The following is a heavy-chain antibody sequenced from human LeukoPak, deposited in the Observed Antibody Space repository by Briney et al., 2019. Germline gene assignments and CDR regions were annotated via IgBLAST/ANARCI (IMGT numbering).Heavy chain of an antibody. CDR1: GFTFGDYV. Sequence: GGSLRLSCAASGFTFGDYVMSWVRQAPRKGLEWVSYINHNGKTIYYADSVRGRFTISRDNGKNSLYLQMNSLRDEDTAVYYCARDNDWAFDYWGQGTLVTVSS. V-gene: IGHV3-48*02. CDR3: ARDNDWAFDY. D-gene: IGHD3-9*01. CDR2: INHNGKTI. J-gene: IGHJ4*02.